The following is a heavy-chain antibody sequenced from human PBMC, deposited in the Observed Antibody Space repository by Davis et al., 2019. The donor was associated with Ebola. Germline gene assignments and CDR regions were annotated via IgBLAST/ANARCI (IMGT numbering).Heavy chain of an antibody. CDR1: GFTFSSYA. D-gene: IGHD2-15*01. CDR3: ARDPLGGRSY. CDR2: ISYDGSNK. V-gene: IGHV3-30*14. Sequence: GESLKISCAASGFTFSSYAMHWVRQAPGKGLEWVAVISYDGSNKYYADSVKGRFTISRDNSKNTLYLQMNSLRAEDTAVYYCARDPLGGRSYWGQGTLVTVSS. J-gene: IGHJ4*02.